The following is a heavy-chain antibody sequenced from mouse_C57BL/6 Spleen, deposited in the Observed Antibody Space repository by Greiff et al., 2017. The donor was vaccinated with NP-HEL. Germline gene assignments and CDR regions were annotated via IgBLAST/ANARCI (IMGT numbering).Heavy chain of an antibody. CDR2: IYPGDGDT. Sequence: VQLVESGPELVKPGASVKISCKASGYAFSSSWMNWVKQRPGKGLEWIGRIYPGDGDTNYNGKFKGKATLTADKSSSTAYMQLSSLTSEDSAVYFCARSRGGNYPFAYWGQGTLVTVSA. CDR3: ARSRGGNYPFAY. J-gene: IGHJ3*01. D-gene: IGHD2-1*01. CDR1: GYAFSSSW. V-gene: IGHV1-82*01.